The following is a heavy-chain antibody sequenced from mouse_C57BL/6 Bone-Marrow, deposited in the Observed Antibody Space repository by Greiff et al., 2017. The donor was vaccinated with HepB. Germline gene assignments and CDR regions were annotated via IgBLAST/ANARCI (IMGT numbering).Heavy chain of an antibody. CDR1: GYTFTSYW. V-gene: IGHV1-64*01. Sequence: QVQLQQSGAELVKPGASVKLSCKASGYTFTSYWMHWVKQRPGQGLEWIGMIHPNSGSTNYNEKFKSKATLTVDKSSSTAYMQLSSLTSEDSAVYYCAPLLLRYPGKDVWGTGTTVTVSS. CDR2: IHPNSGST. J-gene: IGHJ1*03. D-gene: IGHD1-1*01. CDR3: APLLLRYPGKDV.